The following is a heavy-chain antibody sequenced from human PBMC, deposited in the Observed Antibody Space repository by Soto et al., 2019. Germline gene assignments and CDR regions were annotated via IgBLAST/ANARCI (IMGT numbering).Heavy chain of an antibody. CDR3: ARRSLEASKGPLYYYPMDV. CDR1: GYKFSNYW. D-gene: IGHD1-1*01. CDR2: IYPGDSDS. V-gene: IGHV5-51*01. Sequence: GESLKISCKASGYKFSNYWIGWVRQMPGKGLEWMGIIYPGDSDSRYNPSFQGQVTISADKSINTAYLHWSTLKASDTAIYYCARRSLEASKGPLYYYPMDVWGQGTTVTVSS. J-gene: IGHJ6*02.